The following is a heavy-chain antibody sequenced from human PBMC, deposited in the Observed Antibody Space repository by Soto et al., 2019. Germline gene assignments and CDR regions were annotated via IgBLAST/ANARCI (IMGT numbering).Heavy chain of an antibody. J-gene: IGHJ5*02. CDR3: ARVGQTVTIFGVVIANCFDP. Sequence: QVQLVESGGGLVKPGGSLRLSCAASGFTFSDYYMSWIRQAPGKGLEWISDISTTGTTKYYADSVKGRFTISRDNAKNSLYLQMDILRAEDSAVYYCARVGQTVTIFGVVIANCFDPWGHRTLVTVSS. CDR1: GFTFSDYY. CDR2: ISTTGTTK. V-gene: IGHV3-11*01. D-gene: IGHD3-3*01.